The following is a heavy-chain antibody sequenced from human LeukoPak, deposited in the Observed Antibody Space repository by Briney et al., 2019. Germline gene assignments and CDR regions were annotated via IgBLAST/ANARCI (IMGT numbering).Heavy chain of an antibody. CDR3: AREGSTSGTNWFDP. CDR2: IYHSGTT. CDR1: DYSITSDYY. V-gene: IGHV4-38-2*02. D-gene: IGHD3-10*01. J-gene: IGHJ5*02. Sequence: ETLSLTCAVSDYSITSDYYWGWIRQPPGKGLEWIGSIYHSGTTDYNPSLKSRVTISVDTSKNQFSLKLTSVTAADTAVYYCAREGSTSGTNWFDPWGQGNLATVSS.